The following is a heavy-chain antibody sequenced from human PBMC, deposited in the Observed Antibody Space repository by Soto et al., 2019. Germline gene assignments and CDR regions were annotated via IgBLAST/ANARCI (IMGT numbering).Heavy chain of an antibody. J-gene: IGHJ4*02. Sequence: QVQLVQSGAEVKRPGSSVKVSCKASGDTFNFYSINWVRQAPGLGLEWMGRVNPILNMSNYAQRFQGRVTMTADKSTNTAYMELRGLRSEDTAIYYCATSYGSGYRAFDFWGQGALVTVSS. CDR1: GDTFNFYS. D-gene: IGHD3-10*01. CDR3: ATSYGSGYRAFDF. CDR2: VNPILNMS. V-gene: IGHV1-69*04.